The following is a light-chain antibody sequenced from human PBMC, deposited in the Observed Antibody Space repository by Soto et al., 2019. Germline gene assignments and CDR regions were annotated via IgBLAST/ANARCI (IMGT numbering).Light chain of an antibody. CDR2: GTS. CDR1: QSVPRSY. J-gene: IGKJ5*01. CDR3: QQYGIWIP. Sequence: PGERATLSCRASQSVPRSYLAWYQQRPGQAPRLLIYGTSSRAAGIPDRFSGSGSGTDFTLTISRLEPEDFAVFYCQQYGIWIPFGQGTRLEI. V-gene: IGKV3-20*01.